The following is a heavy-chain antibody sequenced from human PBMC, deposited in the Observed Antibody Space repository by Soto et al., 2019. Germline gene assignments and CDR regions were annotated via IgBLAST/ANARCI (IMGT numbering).Heavy chain of an antibody. Sequence: QVQLVQSGAEVKKPGSSVKVSCKASGGTFSSYAISWVRQAPGQGLEWMGGIILIFGTANYAQKFQGRVTITADKSTSKAYMELSSLRSEDTAVYYCARGELEYSSSSYSLRYWGQETLVTVSS. CDR3: ARGELEYSSSSYSLRY. D-gene: IGHD6-6*01. J-gene: IGHJ4*02. CDR2: IILIFGTA. CDR1: GGTFSSYA. V-gene: IGHV1-69*06.